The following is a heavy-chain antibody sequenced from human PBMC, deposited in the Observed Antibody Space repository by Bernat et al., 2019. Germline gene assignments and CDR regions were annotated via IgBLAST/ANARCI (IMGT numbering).Heavy chain of an antibody. D-gene: IGHD3-3*01. V-gene: IGHV4-39*01. Sequence: QLQLQESGPGLVKPSETLSLTCTVSGGSISSSSYYWGWIRQPPGKGLEWIWYIYYSGSTYYNPPLKSRVTIAVDTSKNQFSLKLSSVTAADTAVYYCATPRYYDFWSGYLKPHDAFDIWGQGTMVTVSS. CDR3: ATPRYYDFWSGYLKPHDAFDI. J-gene: IGHJ3*02. CDR1: GGSISSSSYY. CDR2: IYYSGST.